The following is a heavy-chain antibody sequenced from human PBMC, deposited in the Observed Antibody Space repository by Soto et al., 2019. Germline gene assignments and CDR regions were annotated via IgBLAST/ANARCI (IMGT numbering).Heavy chain of an antibody. CDR2: ISAYNGNT. J-gene: IGHJ4*02. CDR3: ARDQSIAVAGGLGY. D-gene: IGHD6-19*01. V-gene: IGHV1-18*04. CDR1: GYTFTSYG. Sequence: QVQLVQSGAEVKKPGASVKVSCKASGYTFTSYGISWVRQAPGQGLEWMGWISAYNGNTNYAQKLQGRVTMTTDTSMSTAHMELRSLRSDDTAVYYCARDQSIAVAGGLGYWGQGTLVTVSS.